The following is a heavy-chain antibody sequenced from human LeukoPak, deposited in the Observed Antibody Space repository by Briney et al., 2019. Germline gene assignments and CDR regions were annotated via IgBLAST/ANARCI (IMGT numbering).Heavy chain of an antibody. CDR3: ARDASYYYDSSGFAFDY. Sequence: SETLSLTCTVSGGSISSYYWSWIRQPPGKGLEWIGYIYYSGSTNYNPSLKSRVTISVDTSKDQFSLKLSSVTAADTAVYYCARDASYYYDSSGFAFDYWGQGTLVTVSS. CDR2: IYYSGST. V-gene: IGHV4-59*01. CDR1: GGSISSYY. J-gene: IGHJ4*02. D-gene: IGHD3-22*01.